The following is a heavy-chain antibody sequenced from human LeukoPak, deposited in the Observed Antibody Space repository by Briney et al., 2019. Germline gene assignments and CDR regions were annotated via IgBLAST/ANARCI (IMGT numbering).Heavy chain of an antibody. CDR1: GGSISSSSYY. CDR3: ARVLRGSYYAYFDY. J-gene: IGHJ4*02. V-gene: IGHV4-39*01. Sequence: PSETLSLTCTVSGGSISSSSYYWGWIRQPPGKGLEWIGSIYYSGSTYYNPSLKSRVTISVDTSKNQFSLKLSSVTAADTAVYYCARVLRGSYYAYFDYWGQGTLVTVSS. D-gene: IGHD1-26*01. CDR2: IYYSGST.